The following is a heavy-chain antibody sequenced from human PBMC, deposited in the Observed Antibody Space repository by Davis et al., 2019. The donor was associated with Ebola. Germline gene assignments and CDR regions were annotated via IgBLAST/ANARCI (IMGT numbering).Heavy chain of an antibody. Sequence: SETLSLTCAVYGGSFSGYYWGWIRQPPGKGLEWIGSIYYSGSTYYNPSLKSRVTISVDTSKNQFSLKLSSVTAADTAVYYCARAGPSHFWSGTTRSYYYYYMDVWGKGTTVTVSS. V-gene: IGHV4-34*01. J-gene: IGHJ6*03. CDR3: ARAGPSHFWSGTTRSYYYYYMDV. CDR2: IYYSGST. D-gene: IGHD3-3*02. CDR1: GGSFSGYY.